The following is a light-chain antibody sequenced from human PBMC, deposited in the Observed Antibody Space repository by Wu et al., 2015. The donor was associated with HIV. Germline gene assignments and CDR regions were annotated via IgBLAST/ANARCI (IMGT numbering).Light chain of an antibody. J-gene: IGKJ4*01. V-gene: IGKV3-20*01. Sequence: EIVLTQSPGTLSLSPGEGATLSCRASQSFSNYLAWYQQKPGQAPRLLIYGASRRATGIPERFSGSGSGTDFTLTISRLEPEDFAVYYCQQYGSLLTFGGGTKVEIK. CDR2: GAS. CDR3: QQYGSLLT. CDR1: QSFSNY.